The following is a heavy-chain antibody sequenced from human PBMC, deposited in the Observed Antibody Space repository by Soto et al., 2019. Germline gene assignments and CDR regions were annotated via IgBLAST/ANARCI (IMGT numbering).Heavy chain of an antibody. J-gene: IGHJ4*02. CDR2: IYYSGST. CDR3: ASIRDGMVVTAIGY. Sequence: KTSETLSLTCTVSGGSISSSSYYWGWIRQPPGKGLEWIGSIYYSGSTYYNPSLKSRVTISVDTSKNQFSLKLSSVTAADTAVYYCASIRDGMVVTAIGYWGQGTLVTVSS. V-gene: IGHV4-39*01. CDR1: GGSISSSSYY. D-gene: IGHD2-21*02.